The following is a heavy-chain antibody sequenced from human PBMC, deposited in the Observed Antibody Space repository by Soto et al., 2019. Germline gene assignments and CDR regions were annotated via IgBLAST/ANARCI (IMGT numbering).Heavy chain of an antibody. CDR3: ARHYGYYSHYMDV. CDR2: IYYNGST. J-gene: IGHJ6*03. Sequence: SETLSLTCSVSVGSISSYYWSWIRQTPGKGLEWIGNIYYNGSTYYNPSLKSRVTISVDTSNNQLSLKLSSVTAADTAVYYCARHYGYYSHYMDVWTKGTTVTVSS. CDR1: VGSISSYY. V-gene: IGHV4-59*04. D-gene: IGHD3-16*01.